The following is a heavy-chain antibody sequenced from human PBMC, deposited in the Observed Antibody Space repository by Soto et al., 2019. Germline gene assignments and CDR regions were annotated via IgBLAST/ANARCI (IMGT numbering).Heavy chain of an antibody. D-gene: IGHD3-22*01. CDR1: GGTFRIFS. CDR3: ARRQVFYETSGVFTEGPFDL. V-gene: IGHV1-69*01. CDR2: IFPVFGAA. Sequence: QVQLVQSGAEVKKPGSSVQVSCKAPGGTFRIFSITWVRQAPGQGLDWLGGIFPVFGAANYAQKFQDRVSITADESTSTAYMELSSLGSEDTAVYYCARRQVFYETSGVFTEGPFDLWGQGTLVTVSS. J-gene: IGHJ3*01.